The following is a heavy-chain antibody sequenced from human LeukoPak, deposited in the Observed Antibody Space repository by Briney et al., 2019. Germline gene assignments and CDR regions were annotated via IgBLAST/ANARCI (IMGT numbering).Heavy chain of an antibody. Sequence: PGGSLRLSRAASGFTFSSYAMSWVRQAPGKGLEWVSAISGSGGSTYYADSVKGRFTISRDNSKNTLYLQMNSLRAEDTAVYYCAKGLLGELLSGFDYWGQGTLVTVSS. CDR1: GFTFSSYA. V-gene: IGHV3-23*01. CDR2: ISGSGGST. D-gene: IGHD1-26*01. J-gene: IGHJ4*02. CDR3: AKGLLGELLSGFDY.